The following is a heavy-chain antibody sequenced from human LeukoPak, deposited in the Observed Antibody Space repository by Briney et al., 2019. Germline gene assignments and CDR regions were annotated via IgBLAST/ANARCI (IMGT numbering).Heavy chain of an antibody. V-gene: IGHV3-23*01. CDR2: ISGGGGST. D-gene: IGHD3-16*02. Sequence: GGSLRLSCAASGLTFASYAMSWVRQAPGKGLEWVSAISGGGGSTYYADSVKGRFTISRDNSKNTLYLQMNSLRAEDTAVYYCAKDLKLGAIVPEFDYWGQGTLVTVSS. J-gene: IGHJ4*02. CDR3: AKDLKLGAIVPEFDY. CDR1: GLTFASYA.